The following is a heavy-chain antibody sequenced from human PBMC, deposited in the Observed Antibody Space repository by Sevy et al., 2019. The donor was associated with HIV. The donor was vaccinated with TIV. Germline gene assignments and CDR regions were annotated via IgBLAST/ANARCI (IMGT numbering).Heavy chain of an antibody. V-gene: IGHV3-48*02. D-gene: IGHD2-21*02. CDR3: ARNCGGDCYPGGFYYYYYVMDV. Sequence: GGSLRLSCAASGFTFSSYSMNWVRQAPGKGLEWVSYISSSSSTIYYADSVKGRFTISRDNAKNSLYLQMNSLREEDTAVYYCARNCGGDCYPGGFYYYYYVMDVWGQGTTVTVSS. J-gene: IGHJ6*02. CDR1: GFTFSSYS. CDR2: ISSSSSTI.